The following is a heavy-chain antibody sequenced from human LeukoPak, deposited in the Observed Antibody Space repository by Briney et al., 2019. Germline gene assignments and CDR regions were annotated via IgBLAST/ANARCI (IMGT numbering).Heavy chain of an antibody. J-gene: IGHJ3*01. D-gene: IGHD6-19*01. CDR3: AREDAVSSDDAFDL. Sequence: PSETLSLTCTVSNYAIGSGYYWGWVRQPPGKGLEWIGSTYYTGTSDYNPSLKSRVSMSMDTSKNQFSLKLSAVTAAGTAMYYCAREDAVSSDDAFDLWGQGTMVTVS. V-gene: IGHV4-38-2*02. CDR2: TYYTGTS. CDR1: NYAIGSGYY.